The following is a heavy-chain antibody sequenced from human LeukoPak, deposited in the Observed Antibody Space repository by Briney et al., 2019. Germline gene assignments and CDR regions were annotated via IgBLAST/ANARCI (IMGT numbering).Heavy chain of an antibody. Sequence: PSETLSLTCTVSAGSISSSNYYWGWIRQPPGKGLEWIGSIYYSGRTYYNPSLKSRVTISVDTSKNQFSLKLSSVTAADTAVYYCARLGYSSGWYWGIDYWGQGTLVTVSS. J-gene: IGHJ4*02. CDR1: AGSISSSNYY. D-gene: IGHD6-19*01. CDR2: IYYSGRT. CDR3: ARLGYSSGWYWGIDY. V-gene: IGHV4-39*07.